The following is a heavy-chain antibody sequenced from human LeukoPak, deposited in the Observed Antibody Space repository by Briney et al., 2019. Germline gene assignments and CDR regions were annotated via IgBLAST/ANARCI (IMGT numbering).Heavy chain of an antibody. J-gene: IGHJ4*02. D-gene: IGHD2-15*01. Sequence: PGGSLRLSCAASGFTFSSYTMSWVRQAPGKGLEWVSIIYSGGSTYYADSVKGRFTISRDSSRNTLNLQINSLRAEDTAVYYCARFRCGGGSCYADYWGQGTLVTVSS. CDR2: IYSGGST. CDR1: GFTFSSYT. CDR3: ARFRCGGGSCYADY. V-gene: IGHV3-53*01.